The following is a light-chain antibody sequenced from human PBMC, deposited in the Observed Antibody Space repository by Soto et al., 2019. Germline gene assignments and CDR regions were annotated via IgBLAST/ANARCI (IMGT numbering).Light chain of an antibody. J-gene: IGKJ2*01. Sequence: EIVMTQSPATLSVSPGERATLSCRASKSVSSNLAWYQQKPGQAPRLLIYGASTRATGIPARFSGSGSGTEFNLTISSLQAEDFAVYDCQQYNNWPPYTCGQGTKLEIK. V-gene: IGKV3-15*01. CDR3: QQYNNWPPYT. CDR2: GAS. CDR1: KSVSSN.